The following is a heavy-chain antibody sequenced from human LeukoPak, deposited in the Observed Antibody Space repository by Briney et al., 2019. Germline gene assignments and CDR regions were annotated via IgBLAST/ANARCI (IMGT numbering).Heavy chain of an antibody. D-gene: IGHD4-23*01. CDR2: INHSGST. J-gene: IGHJ4*02. CDR3: ARRISHTVVKDY. Sequence: SQTLSLTCTVSGGSISSGDYYWSWIRQPPGKGLEWIGEINHSGSTNYNPSLKSRVTISVDTSKNQFSLKLSSVTAADTAVYYCARRISHTVVKDYWGQGTLVTVSS. CDR1: GGSISSGDYY. V-gene: IGHV4-30-4*01.